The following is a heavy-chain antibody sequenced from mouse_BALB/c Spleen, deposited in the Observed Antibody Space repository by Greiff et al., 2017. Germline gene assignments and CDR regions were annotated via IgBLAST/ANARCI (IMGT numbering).Heavy chain of an antibody. D-gene: IGHD1-1*01. J-gene: IGHJ1*01. CDR2: ISYDGSN. CDR3: ANYYGSSYDWYFDV. Sequence: EVQLQQSGPGLVKPSQSLSLTYSVTGYSITSGYYWNWIRQFPGNKLEWMGYISYDGSNNYNPSLKNRISITRDTSKNQFFLKLNSVTTEDTATYYCANYYGSSYDWYFDVWGAGTTVTVSS. V-gene: IGHV3-6*02. CDR1: GYSITSGYY.